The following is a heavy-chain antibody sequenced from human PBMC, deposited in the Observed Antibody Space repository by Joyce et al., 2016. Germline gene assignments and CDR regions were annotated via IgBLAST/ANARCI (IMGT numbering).Heavy chain of an antibody. CDR3: ARDSKNGDAVLPFDL. Sequence: QVQLVESGGGVVQPGKSLRLSCAASGFAFSHCGMHWVRQAPGKGLEWVAVIWYDGNKKYYGDSVKGRFTISRDNSNNTLYLQMNRLRAEDTAVYYCARDSKNGDAVLPFDLWGQGTLVTVSS. D-gene: IGHD4-17*01. CDR1: GFAFSHCG. CDR2: IWYDGNKK. J-gene: IGHJ4*02. V-gene: IGHV3-33*01.